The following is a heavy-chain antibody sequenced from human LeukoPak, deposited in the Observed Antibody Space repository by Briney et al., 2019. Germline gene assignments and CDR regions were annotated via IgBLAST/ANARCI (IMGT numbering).Heavy chain of an antibody. CDR3: ARVSIWNSHFQH. Sequence: PSETLSLTCTVSGGSISSYYWSWIRQPPGKGLEWIGYIYYSGSTNYNPSLKSRVTISVDTSKNQFSLKLSSVTAADTAAYYCARVSIWNSHFQHWGQGTLVTVSS. J-gene: IGHJ1*01. D-gene: IGHD1-7*01. CDR2: IYYSGST. V-gene: IGHV4-59*01. CDR1: GGSISSYY.